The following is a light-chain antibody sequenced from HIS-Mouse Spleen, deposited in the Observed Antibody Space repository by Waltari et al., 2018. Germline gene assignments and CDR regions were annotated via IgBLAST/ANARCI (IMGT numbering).Light chain of an antibody. CDR1: QSVSSSY. V-gene: IGKV3-20*01. CDR2: GAS. J-gene: IGKJ1*01. Sequence: EIVLTQSPGTLSLSPGESATLSGRASQSVSSSYLAWYQQKPGQAPRLLIYGASSRATGIPDRFSGSGSGTDFTLTISRLEPEDFAVYYCQQYGSSTWTFGQGTKVEIK. CDR3: QQYGSSTWT.